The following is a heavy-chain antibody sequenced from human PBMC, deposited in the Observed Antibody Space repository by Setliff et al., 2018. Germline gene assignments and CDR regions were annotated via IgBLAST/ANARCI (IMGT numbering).Heavy chain of an antibody. V-gene: IGHV3-11*01. Sequence: GGSLRLSCAASGFIFSDYYMSWIRQTPGKGLEWVAYISRGATTTYYTDSVKGRFTISRDDGKNSLYLQMNSLGAEDTAVYYCSTKGVPGTGGQGTRVTVSS. J-gene: IGHJ4*02. CDR2: ISRGATTT. CDR1: GFIFSDYY. D-gene: IGHD1-1*01. CDR3: STKGVPGT.